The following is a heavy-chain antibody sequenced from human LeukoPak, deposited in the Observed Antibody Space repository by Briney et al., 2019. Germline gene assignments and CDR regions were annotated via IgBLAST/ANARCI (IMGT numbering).Heavy chain of an antibody. V-gene: IGHV1-8*01. CDR1: GYTFTSYD. CDR3: ARTIDIDYDILTGSDYDGMDV. J-gene: IGHJ6*02. D-gene: IGHD3-9*01. Sequence: ASVKVSCKASGYTFTSYDINWVRQATGQGLEWMGWMNPNGGNTGYAQKFQGRVTMTRNTSISTAYMELSSLSSEDTAVYYCARTIDIDYDILTGSDYDGMDVWGQGTLVTVSS. CDR2: MNPNGGNT.